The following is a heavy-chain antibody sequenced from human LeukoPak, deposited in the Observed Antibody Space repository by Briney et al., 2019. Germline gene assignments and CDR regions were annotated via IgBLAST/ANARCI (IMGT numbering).Heavy chain of an antibody. CDR3: ARDQSSSYFYFDY. J-gene: IGHJ4*02. CDR2: MNPNSGNT. V-gene: IGHV1-8*03. Sequence: ASVKVSCKASGYTFTSYDINWVRQATGQGLEWMGWMNPNSGNTGYAQKFQGRVTITRNTSISTAYMELSSLRSEDTAVYYCARDQSSSYFYFDYWGQGTLVTVSS. D-gene: IGHD6-6*01. CDR1: GYTFTSYD.